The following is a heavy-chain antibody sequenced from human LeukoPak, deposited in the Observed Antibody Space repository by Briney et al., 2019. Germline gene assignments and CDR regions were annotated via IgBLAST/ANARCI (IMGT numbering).Heavy chain of an antibody. CDR2: INHSGST. J-gene: IGHJ5*02. V-gene: IGHV4-61*01. CDR1: GASVSSGSYY. CDR3: ARDRYYDFWSGSPKYNWFDP. Sequence: SETLSLTCSVSGASVSSGSYYWSWIRQPPGKGLEWIGEINHSGSTNYNPSLKSRVTISVDTSKNQFSLKLSSVTAADTAVYYCARDRYYDFWSGSPKYNWFDPWGQGTLVTVSS. D-gene: IGHD3-3*01.